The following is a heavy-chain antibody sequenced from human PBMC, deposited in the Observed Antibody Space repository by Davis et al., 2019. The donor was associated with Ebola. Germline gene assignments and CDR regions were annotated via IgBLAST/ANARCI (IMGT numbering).Heavy chain of an antibody. J-gene: IGHJ2*01. D-gene: IGHD2-8*01. Sequence: MPSETLSLTCTVSGGSISSYYWSWIRQPPGKGLEWIGYIYYSGSTNYNPSLKSRVTISVDTSKNQFSLKLSSVTAADTAVYYCARVIPVFPYWYFDLWGRGTLVTVSS. CDR2: IYYSGST. CDR1: GGSISSYY. CDR3: ARVIPVFPYWYFDL. V-gene: IGHV4-59*08.